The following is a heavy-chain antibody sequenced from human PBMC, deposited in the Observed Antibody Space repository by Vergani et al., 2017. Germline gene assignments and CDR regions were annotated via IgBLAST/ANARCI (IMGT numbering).Heavy chain of an antibody. CDR1: GDSVISTDYH. J-gene: IGHJ4*01. D-gene: IGHD2-15*01. Sequence: QVQLQESGPGLVKPSETLSLTCTVSGDSVISTDYHWGWIRQPPGKGLEWIGSMDYSGCTSYNPSLESRISISFETPKNQFSLRLTSVTAADTAVYCCASKRGACRAAYCHSYDFWGPGTLVGVSS. V-gene: IGHV4-39*01. CDR2: MDYSGCT. CDR3: ASKRGACRAAYCHSYDF.